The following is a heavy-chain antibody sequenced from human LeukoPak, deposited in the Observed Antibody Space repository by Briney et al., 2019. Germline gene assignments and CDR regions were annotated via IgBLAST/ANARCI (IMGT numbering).Heavy chain of an antibody. CDR2: ISVSNGNT. D-gene: IGHD6-13*01. CDR3: ARVVVAAAAGTDWFDP. Sequence: ASVKVSCKTSGYSLTNDGITWVRQAPGQGLEWMGWISVSNGNTQYAERLQGRVTMTTDTSTTTAYMELSSLKSDDTAIYYCARVVVAAAAGTDWFDPWGQGTLVTVS. CDR1: GYSLTNDG. J-gene: IGHJ5*02. V-gene: IGHV1-18*01.